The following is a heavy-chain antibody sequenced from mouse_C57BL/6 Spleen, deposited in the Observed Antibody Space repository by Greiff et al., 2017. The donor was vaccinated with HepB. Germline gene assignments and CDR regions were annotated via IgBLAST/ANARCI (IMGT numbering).Heavy chain of an antibody. CDR3: ACGPGYYFDY. D-gene: IGHD4-1*01. J-gene: IGHJ2*01. V-gene: IGHV1-82*01. CDR2: IYPGDGDT. CDR1: GYAFSSSW. Sequence: QVQLKESGPELVKPGASVKISCKASGYAFSSSWMNWVKQRPGKGLEWIGRIYPGDGDTNYNGKFKGKATLTADKSSSTAYMQLSSLTSEDSAVYFCACGPGYYFDYWGQGTTLTVSS.